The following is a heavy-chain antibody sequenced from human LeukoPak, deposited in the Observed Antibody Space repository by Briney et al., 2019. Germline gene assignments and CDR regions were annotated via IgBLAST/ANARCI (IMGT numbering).Heavy chain of an antibody. D-gene: IGHD6-19*01. J-gene: IGHJ4*02. CDR2: INWNGGST. CDR3: ARLSGPGSGWTTLDY. V-gene: IGHV3-20*04. CDR1: GFTFDDYG. Sequence: GGSLRLSCAASGFTFDDYGMSWVRQAPGKGLEWVSGINWNGGSTVYTDSVKGRFTISRDTAKNSLYLQINSLRAEDTALYYCARLSGPGSGWTTLDYWGQGTLVTVSS.